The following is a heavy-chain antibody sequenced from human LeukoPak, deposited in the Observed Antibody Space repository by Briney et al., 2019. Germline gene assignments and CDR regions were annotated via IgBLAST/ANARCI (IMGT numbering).Heavy chain of an antibody. J-gene: IGHJ3*02. CDR3: AKDHRLYSVRGAPDAFDI. CDR2: ISGSGGST. V-gene: IGHV3-23*01. Sequence: PGGSLRLSCAASGFTLSSYAMSWVRQAPGKGLEWVSAISGSGGSTYYADSVKGRFTISRDNSKNTLYLQMNSLRAEDTAVYYCAKDHRLYSVRGAPDAFDIWGQGTMVTVSS. D-gene: IGHD3-10*01. CDR1: GFTLSSYA.